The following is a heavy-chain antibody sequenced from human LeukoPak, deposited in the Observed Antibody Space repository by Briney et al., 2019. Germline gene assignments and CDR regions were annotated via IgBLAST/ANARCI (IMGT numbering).Heavy chain of an antibody. D-gene: IGHD6-6*01. Sequence: PGGSLRLSCAASGFTFSSYWMHWVRQAPGKGLVWVSRINGDGSSTSYADSVKGRFTISRDNAKNTLYLQMNSLRAEDTAVYYCARGPNSNWSGLDFWGQGTLLTVSS. J-gene: IGHJ4*02. CDR1: GFTFSSYW. CDR2: INGDGSST. CDR3: ARGPNSNWSGLDF. V-gene: IGHV3-74*01.